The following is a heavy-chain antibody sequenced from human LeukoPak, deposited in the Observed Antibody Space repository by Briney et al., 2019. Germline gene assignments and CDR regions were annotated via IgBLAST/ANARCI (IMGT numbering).Heavy chain of an antibody. Sequence: GGSLRLSCAASGFSFTDSWMSWVRQPPGKGLEWVVNIKPDGTEKYYVDSLKSRSTVSRENANNSLYLQMSSLRAEDTAVYYCARVRYGNYFDYWGQGALVTVSS. CDR3: ARVRYGNYFDY. J-gene: IGHJ4*02. CDR1: GFSFTDSW. V-gene: IGHV3-7*04. D-gene: IGHD3-16*02. CDR2: IKPDGTEK.